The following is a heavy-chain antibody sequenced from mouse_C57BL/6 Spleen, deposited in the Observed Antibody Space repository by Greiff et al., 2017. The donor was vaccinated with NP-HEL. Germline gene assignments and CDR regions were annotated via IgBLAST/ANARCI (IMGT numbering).Heavy chain of an antibody. V-gene: IGHV6-3*01. CDR2: IRLKSDNYAT. CDR1: GFTFSNYW. J-gene: IGHJ3*01. D-gene: IGHD2-3*01. Sequence: EVQGVESGGGLVQPGGSMKLSCVASGFTFSNYWMNWVRQSPEKGLEWVAQIRLKSDNYATHYAESVKGRFTISRDDSKSSVYLQMNNLRAEDTGIYYCTGLLPSWFAYWGQGTLVTVSA. CDR3: TGLLPSWFAY.